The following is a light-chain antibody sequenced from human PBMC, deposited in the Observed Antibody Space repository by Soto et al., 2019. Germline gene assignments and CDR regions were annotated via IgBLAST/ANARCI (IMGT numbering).Light chain of an antibody. CDR1: SGDIGAYNY. Sequence: QSALTQPRSVSGSPGQSVTFSCTGTSGDIGAYNYVSWYQFHPGKAPKMIIYDVNKRPSGVPDRFSGSKSGNTASLTISWLQAGDEADYYCCSYAHTSRVFGGGTQLTVL. V-gene: IGLV2-11*01. CDR2: DVN. CDR3: CSYAHTSRV. J-gene: IGLJ3*02.